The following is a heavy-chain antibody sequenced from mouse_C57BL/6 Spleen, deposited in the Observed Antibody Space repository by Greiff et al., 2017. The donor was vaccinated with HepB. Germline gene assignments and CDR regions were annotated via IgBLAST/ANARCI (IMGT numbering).Heavy chain of an antibody. D-gene: IGHD2-4*01. CDR3: ARSSPYYDYPFAY. J-gene: IGHJ3*01. CDR2: ILPGSGST. CDR1: GYTFTGYW. V-gene: IGHV1-9*01. Sequence: QVQLKESGAELMKPGASVKLSCKATGYTFTGYWIEWVKQRPGHGLEWIGEILPGSGSTNYNEKFKGKATFTADTSSNTAYMQLSSLTTEDSAIYYCARSSPYYDYPFAYWGQGTLVTVSA.